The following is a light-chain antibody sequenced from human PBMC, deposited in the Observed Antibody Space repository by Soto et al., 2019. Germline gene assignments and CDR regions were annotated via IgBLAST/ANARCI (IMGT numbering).Light chain of an antibody. CDR2: GAS. Sequence: EIVMTQSPATLSVSPGERATLSCRASQSVSSNLAWYQQKPGQAPRLLIYGASTRATGIPARFSGSGSGTEFTLTINSLKSEDFAVYYCQQYNNWPPLTFGGGTKVEIK. V-gene: IGKV3-15*01. CDR1: QSVSSN. CDR3: QQYNNWPPLT. J-gene: IGKJ4*01.